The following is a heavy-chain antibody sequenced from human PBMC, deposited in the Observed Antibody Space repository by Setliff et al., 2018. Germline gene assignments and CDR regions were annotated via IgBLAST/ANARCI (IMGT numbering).Heavy chain of an antibody. D-gene: IGHD4-17*01. CDR3: ARDLIDPDYGDYLSFYYYGMDV. V-gene: IGHV1-69*13. J-gene: IGHJ6*02. CDR2: IIPTFGTA. CDR1: GGTFSSYA. Sequence: SVKVSCKASGGTFSSYAISWVRQAPGQGLEWMGGIIPTFGTANYAQKFQGRVTITADESTSTAYMELSSLRSEDTAVYYCARDLIDPDYGDYLSFYYYGMDVWGQGTTVTVSS.